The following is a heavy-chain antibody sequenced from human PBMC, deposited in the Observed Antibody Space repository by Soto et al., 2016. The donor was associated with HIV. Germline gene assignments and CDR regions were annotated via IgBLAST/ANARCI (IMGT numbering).Heavy chain of an antibody. J-gene: IGHJ1*01. CDR2: INSDGSST. Sequence: EVQLVESGGGLVQPGGSLRLSCAASGFTLSSYWMHWVRQAPGKGLVWVARINSDGSSTTYADSVKGRFTISRDNAKKTVYLQMNSLRVEDTAVYYCARLELMATITXTEYFRHWARAPWSTVSS. D-gene: IGHD5-12*01. CDR1: GFTLSSYW. CDR3: ARLELMATITXTEYFRH. V-gene: IGHV3-74*03.